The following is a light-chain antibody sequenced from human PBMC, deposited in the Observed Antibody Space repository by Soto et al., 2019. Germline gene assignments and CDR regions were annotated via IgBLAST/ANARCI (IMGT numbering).Light chain of an antibody. J-gene: IGKJ4*01. CDR3: QQRSNWPLT. CDR1: QSVSSY. V-gene: IGKV3-11*01. CDR2: DAS. Sequence: EIVLTQSPATLSLSPGERATLSCRASQSVSSYLAWYQQKPGQAPRLLIYDASTRATGIPGRFSGSGSGTDFTLTISSPETEDVAVYYCQQRSNWPLTFGGGTRVEIK.